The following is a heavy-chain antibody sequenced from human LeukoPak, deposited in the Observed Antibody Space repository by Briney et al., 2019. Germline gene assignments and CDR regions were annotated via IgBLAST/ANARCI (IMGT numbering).Heavy chain of an antibody. CDR1: GGAFSSYA. D-gene: IGHD6-13*01. CDR3: ARVQITDSSSRGIGVYYYYYMDV. V-gene: IGHV1-69*13. Sequence: EASVKVSCTASGGAFSSYAISWVRQATGQGHGWMGGDIPIFGTANYAQKFQGRVTITADESTSIAYMELSSLRSEDTAVYYCARVQITDSSSRGIGVYYYYYMDVWGKGTTVTVSS. J-gene: IGHJ6*03. CDR2: DIPIFGTA.